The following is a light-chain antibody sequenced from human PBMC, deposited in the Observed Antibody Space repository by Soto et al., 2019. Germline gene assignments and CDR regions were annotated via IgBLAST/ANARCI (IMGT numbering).Light chain of an antibody. CDR2: KAS. CDR3: QQYHSLSRT. V-gene: IGKV1-5*03. Sequence: DIQMTQSPSTLSASVGDRVTTTCRASQSISSWLAWYQQKPGKAPKPLIYKASSLESGVPSRFSGSGSGTEFTLTISSLQPDDFATYYCQQYHSLSRTFGPGTKVE. J-gene: IGKJ1*01. CDR1: QSISSW.